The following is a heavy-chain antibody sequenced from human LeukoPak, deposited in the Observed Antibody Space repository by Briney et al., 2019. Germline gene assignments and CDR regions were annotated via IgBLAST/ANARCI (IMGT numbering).Heavy chain of an antibody. CDR2: IYSGGST. CDR1: VFTLSSNT. J-gene: IGHJ4*02. CDR3: AKEACGCTCHSGYPWC. Sequence: PGGSLRLSCAASVFTLSSNTTSAVRQAPGKGLEWVSVIYSGGSTYYADSVKGRFTISRDHSKNTMYLHMNSLRAEDTAVYYCAKEACGCTCHSGYPWCRGQGTLVTVSS. D-gene: IGHD2-15*01. V-gene: IGHV3-66*01.